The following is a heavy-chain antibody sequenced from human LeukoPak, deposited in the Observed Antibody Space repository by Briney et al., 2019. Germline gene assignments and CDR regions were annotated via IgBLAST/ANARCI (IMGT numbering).Heavy chain of an antibody. Sequence: SETLSLTCTVFGGSISSHYWTWIRQPPGKEMEWIGYISYSGSTNYNPSLKSRVTISVDTSKNQFSLKLSSVTAADTAVYYCAGERNTVNWFDPWGQGTLVTVSS. V-gene: IGHV4-59*11. CDR3: AGERNTVNWFDP. CDR1: GGSISSHY. J-gene: IGHJ5*02. D-gene: IGHD4-17*01. CDR2: ISYSGST.